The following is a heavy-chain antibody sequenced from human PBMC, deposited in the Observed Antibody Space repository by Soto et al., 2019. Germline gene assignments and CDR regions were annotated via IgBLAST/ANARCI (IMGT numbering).Heavy chain of an antibody. Sequence: TSETLSLTCTVSGGSISSYYWSWIRQPPGKELEWIGYIYYSGSTNYNPSLKSRVTISVDTSKNQFSLKLSSVTAADTAVYYCARCWGRTFDYWGQGTLVTVSS. CDR2: IYYSGST. V-gene: IGHV4-59*08. CDR3: ARCWGRTFDY. D-gene: IGHD7-27*01. CDR1: GGSISSYY. J-gene: IGHJ4*02.